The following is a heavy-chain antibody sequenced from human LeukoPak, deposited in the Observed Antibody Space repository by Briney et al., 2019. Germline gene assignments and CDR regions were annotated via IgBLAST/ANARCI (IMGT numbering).Heavy chain of an antibody. V-gene: IGHV4-34*01. CDR3: ARPNCSGGSCYSHFDY. CDR2: INHSGST. CDR1: GGSFSGYY. Sequence: PSETLSLTCAVYGGSFSGYYWSWIRQPPGKGLEWMGEINHSGSTKYNPSLKSRVTISVDSSKNQFSLKLNSVTAADTAVYYCARPNCSGGSCYSHFDYWGQGTLVTVSS. J-gene: IGHJ4*02. D-gene: IGHD2-15*01.